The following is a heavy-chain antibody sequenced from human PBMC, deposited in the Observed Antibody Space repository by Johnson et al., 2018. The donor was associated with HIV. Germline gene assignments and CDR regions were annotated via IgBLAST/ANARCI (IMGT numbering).Heavy chain of an antibody. V-gene: IGHV3-66*01. Sequence: VQLVESGGGLVQPGGSLRLSCTASGFTVSSNYMSWVRQAPGKGLEWVSVIYSGGSTYYTDSVKGRFTISRDNSKNTRYLQMNSLRVEDTALYYCAKSALERATPLAEVDAFDVWGQGTMVTVSS. D-gene: IGHD5-24*01. CDR3: AKSALERATPLAEVDAFDV. CDR1: GFTVSSNY. CDR2: IYSGGST. J-gene: IGHJ3*01.